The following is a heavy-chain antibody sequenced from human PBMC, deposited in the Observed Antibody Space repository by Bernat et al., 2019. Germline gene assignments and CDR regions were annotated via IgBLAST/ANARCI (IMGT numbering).Heavy chain of an antibody. D-gene: IGHD3-10*01. Sequence: VQLVESGGGLVKPGGSLRLSCAASGFTFSSYSMHWVRQAPGKGLEWVAVIWYDGSNKYYVDSVKGRFTISRDNSKNTLYLQMNSLRAEDTAVYYCARSYGSGSYPAYYYFYMDIWGKGTTVTVSS. CDR3: ARSYGSGSYPAYYYFYMDI. J-gene: IGHJ6*03. V-gene: IGHV3-33*08. CDR1: GFTFSSYS. CDR2: IWYDGSNK.